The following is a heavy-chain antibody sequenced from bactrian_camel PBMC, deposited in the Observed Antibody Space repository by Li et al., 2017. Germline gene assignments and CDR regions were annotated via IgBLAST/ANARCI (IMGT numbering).Heavy chain of an antibody. Sequence: HVQLVESGGGSVQAGETLRISCTGSGFTFDEVDMGWYRQAPGDGCELVSTITRDGSTYYVDAVKGRFTVSRDNAKGTLYLQMNDLKPEDTAMYYCAAAQFTCAPNGGKIVGDFDLWGQGTQVTVS. CDR3: AAAQFTCAPNGGKIVGDFDL. V-gene: IGHV3S55*01. CDR2: ITRDGST. D-gene: IGHD7*01. CDR1: GFTFDEVD. J-gene: IGHJ4*01.